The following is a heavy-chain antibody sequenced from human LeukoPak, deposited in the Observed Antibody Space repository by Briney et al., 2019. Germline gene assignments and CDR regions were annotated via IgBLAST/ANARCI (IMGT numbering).Heavy chain of an antibody. D-gene: IGHD2-2*02. CDR3: ARGGYTGYLDS. CDR1: GYTFTGYY. J-gene: IGHJ4*02. V-gene: IGHV1-2*02. Sequence: ASVKVSCKASGYTFTGYYIHWVRQAPGQGLEWMGWINPNSGGTNYAQKFQSRVTMTRDTSISTAYMELSRLRSDDTAVFFCARGGYTGYLDSWGQGTLVTVSS. CDR2: INPNSGGT.